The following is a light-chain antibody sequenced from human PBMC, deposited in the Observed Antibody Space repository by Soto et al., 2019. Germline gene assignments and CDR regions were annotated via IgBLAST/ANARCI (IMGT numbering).Light chain of an antibody. CDR3: CSYAGSYTVDV. Sequence: QSVLTQPHSVSGPPGQSVTISCTGTRSDVGGYDYVSWYQQHPGKAPKLLIYDVTKRPSEVPDRFSGSKSGNTASLTISGLQAEDEADYYCCSYAGSYTVDVFGSGTKVTVL. J-gene: IGLJ1*01. CDR2: DVT. CDR1: RSDVGGYDY. V-gene: IGLV2-11*01.